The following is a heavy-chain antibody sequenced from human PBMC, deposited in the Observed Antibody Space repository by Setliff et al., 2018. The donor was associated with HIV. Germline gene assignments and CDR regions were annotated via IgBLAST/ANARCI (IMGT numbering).Heavy chain of an antibody. J-gene: IGHJ5*02. CDR3: ARWGVVPAANNWFDP. CDR2: IYTSGST. Sequence: SETLSLTCTVSGGSISSGSYYWSWIRQPAGKGLEWIGRIYTSGSTNYHPSLKSRVTISVDTSKNQFSLKLSSVTAADTAVYYCARWGVVPAANNWFDPWGQGTLVTVSS. CDR1: GGSISSGSYY. D-gene: IGHD2-2*01. V-gene: IGHV4-61*02.